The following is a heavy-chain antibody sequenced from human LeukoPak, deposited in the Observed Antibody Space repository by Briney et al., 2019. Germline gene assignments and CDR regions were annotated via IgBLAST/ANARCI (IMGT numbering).Heavy chain of an antibody. Sequence: PSETLSLTCSVSGVSTNSYGYYWAWICQPPGKRPEWIGSIFYSGSTHYNPSLQSRITISADTSKGQFSLKLSSVTAADTAVYYCARQGVGATDFWGQGSLVTVSS. CDR3: ARQGVGATDF. J-gene: IGHJ4*02. CDR2: IFYSGST. CDR1: GVSTNSYGYY. V-gene: IGHV4-39*01. D-gene: IGHD1-26*01.